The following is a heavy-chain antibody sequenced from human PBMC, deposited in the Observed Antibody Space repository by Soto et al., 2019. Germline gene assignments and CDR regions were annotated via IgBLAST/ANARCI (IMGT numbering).Heavy chain of an antibody. V-gene: IGHV3-23*01. CDR2: LSDSGGST. J-gene: IGHJ5*02. Sequence: VGSLRLSCAASGWTFRSYDMSWVGQAPWNWLEWVSSLSDSGGSTYYADSVKGRFTISRDNSKNTLYLQMNSLRAEDTAVYYCAKDNAIGYYYASGSSWFDPWGQGTLVTVSS. D-gene: IGHD3-10*01. CDR3: AKDNAIGYYYASGSSWFDP. CDR1: GWTFRSYD.